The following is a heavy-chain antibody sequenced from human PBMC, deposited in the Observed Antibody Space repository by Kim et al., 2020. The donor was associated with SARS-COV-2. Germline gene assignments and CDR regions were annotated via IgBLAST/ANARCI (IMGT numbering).Heavy chain of an antibody. V-gene: IGHV1-2*06. J-gene: IGHJ6*01. D-gene: IGHD1-7*01. CDR3: ASAPTDWNYAYYYYGMDV. CDR1: GYTFTGYY. Sequence: ASVKVSCKASGYTFTGYYMHWVRQAPGQGLEWMGRNNPNSGGTNYAQKFQGRVTMTRVTSISTAYMELSRLRSDDTAVYYGASAPTDWNYAYYYYGMDVW. CDR2: NNPNSGGT.